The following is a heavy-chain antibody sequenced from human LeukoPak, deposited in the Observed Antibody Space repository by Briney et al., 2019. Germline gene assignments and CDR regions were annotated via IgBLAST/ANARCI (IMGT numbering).Heavy chain of an antibody. D-gene: IGHD5-12*01. Sequence: SVKVSCKASGGTFSSYAISWVRQAPGQGLEWMGRIIPILGIANYAQKFQGRVTITADKSTSTAYMELSSQRSEDTAVYYCAREDSRGYSGYDSRYNWFDPWGQGTLVTVSS. CDR3: AREDSRGYSGYDSRYNWFDP. J-gene: IGHJ5*02. V-gene: IGHV1-69*04. CDR2: IIPILGIA. CDR1: GGTFSSYA.